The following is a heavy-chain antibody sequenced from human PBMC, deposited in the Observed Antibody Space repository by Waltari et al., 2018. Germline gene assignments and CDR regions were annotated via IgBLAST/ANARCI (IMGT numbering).Heavy chain of an antibody. CDR1: GYSFTSYW. J-gene: IGHJ4*02. Sequence: EVQLVQSGAEVKKPGESLKISCKGSGYSFTSYWIGWVRQMPGKGLEWMGIIYPGESDTRYSPSFQGQVTISADKSISTAYLQWSSLKASDTAMYYCARTLMRRDGYNSMVLGLDYWGQGTLVTVSS. CDR3: ARTLMRRDGYNSMVLGLDY. V-gene: IGHV5-51*03. D-gene: IGHD5-12*01. CDR2: IYPGESDT.